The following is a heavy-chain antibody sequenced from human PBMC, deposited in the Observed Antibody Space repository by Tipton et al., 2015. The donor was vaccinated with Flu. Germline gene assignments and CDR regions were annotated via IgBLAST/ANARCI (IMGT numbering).Heavy chain of an antibody. Sequence: TLSLTCTVSGGSISSGSYYWSWIRQPAGKGLEWIGRIYTSGSTNYNPSLKSRVTISVDTSKNQFSLKLSSVTAADTAVYYCARVRSYNDRSGYYYAFDYWGQGTLVTVSS. V-gene: IGHV4-61*02. CDR3: ARVRSYNDRSGYYYAFDY. CDR2: IYTSGST. CDR1: GGSISSGSYY. D-gene: IGHD3-22*01. J-gene: IGHJ4*02.